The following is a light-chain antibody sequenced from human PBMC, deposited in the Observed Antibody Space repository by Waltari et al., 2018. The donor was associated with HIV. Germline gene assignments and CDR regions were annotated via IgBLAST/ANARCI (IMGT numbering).Light chain of an antibody. CDR2: CAS. Sequence: DIVMTQSPDSLAVSLGERATITCKSSQNVLYRPNNKTYVARYQRQPDQPRMLIFYCASTREFGVPDRFSGSGSGTDFTLSISSLQPEDVAVYYCQQYYTDYPTFGGGTKVAIK. V-gene: IGKV4-1*01. J-gene: IGKJ4*01. CDR3: QQYYTDYPT. CDR1: QNVLYRPNNKTY.